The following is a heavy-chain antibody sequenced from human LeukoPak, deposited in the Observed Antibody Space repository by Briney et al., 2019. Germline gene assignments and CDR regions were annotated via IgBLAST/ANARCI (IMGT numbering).Heavy chain of an antibody. CDR3: ARAGYDTLTLAPDPTNDY. D-gene: IGHD3-9*01. J-gene: IGHJ4*02. Sequence: SVKVSCKASGGTFSSYAISWVRQAPGQGLEWMGGIIPIFGTANYAQKFQGRVTITADESTSTTYMELSSLRSEDTAVYYCARAGYDTLTLAPDPTNDYWGQGTLVTVSS. CDR2: IIPIFGTA. V-gene: IGHV1-69*13. CDR1: GGTFSSYA.